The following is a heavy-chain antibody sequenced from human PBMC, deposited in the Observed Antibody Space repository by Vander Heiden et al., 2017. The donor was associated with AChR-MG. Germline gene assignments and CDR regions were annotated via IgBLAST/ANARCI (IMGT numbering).Heavy chain of an antibody. J-gene: IGHJ6*02. CDR1: GFTLSSYA. Sequence: QVQLVESGGGVVQPGRSRRISCPAPGFTLSSYAMHGVRQAPGKGLEWVAVISYDGSNKYYADSVKGRFTISRDNSKNTLYLQMNSLRAEDTAVYYCARDDRGYSYAHFYYYYGMDVWGQGTTVTVSS. D-gene: IGHD5-18*01. CDR3: ARDDRGYSYAHFYYYYGMDV. V-gene: IGHV3-30-3*01. CDR2: ISYDGSNK.